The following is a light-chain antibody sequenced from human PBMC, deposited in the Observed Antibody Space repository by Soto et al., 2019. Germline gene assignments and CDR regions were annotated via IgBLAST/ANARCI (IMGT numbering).Light chain of an antibody. CDR1: QSISSW. J-gene: IGKJ1*01. CDR2: KAS. CDR3: QQYDRYPRT. Sequence: DIQMTQSPSTLSASVGDRVTITCRASQSISSWLAWYQQKPGKAPKVLIYKASSLESGVPSRFSGSGSGTEVTLTISSLQPDDFATYYCQQYDRYPRTFGQGTKVEIK. V-gene: IGKV1-5*03.